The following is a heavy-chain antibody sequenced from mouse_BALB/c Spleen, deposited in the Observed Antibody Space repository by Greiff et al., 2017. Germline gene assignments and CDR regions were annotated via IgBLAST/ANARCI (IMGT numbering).Heavy chain of an antibody. CDR1: GFNIKDYY. D-gene: IGHD4-1*01. Sequence: VQLQQSGAELVRSGASVKLSCTASGFNIKDYYMHWVKQRPEQGLEWIGWIDPENGDTEYAPKFQGKATMTADTSSNTAYLQLSSLTSEDTAVYYCNSNWGCAYWGQGTLVTVSA. V-gene: IGHV14-4*02. CDR3: NSNWGCAY. J-gene: IGHJ3*01. CDR2: IDPENGDT.